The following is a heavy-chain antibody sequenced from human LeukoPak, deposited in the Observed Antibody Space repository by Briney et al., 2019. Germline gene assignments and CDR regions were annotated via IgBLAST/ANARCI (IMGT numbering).Heavy chain of an antibody. J-gene: IGHJ4*02. Sequence: PGGSLRLSCAASGFTFSSYTMDWVRQAPGKGLEWVASISSAGGYIYYADSVKGRFTISRDNTKNSLYLQLDSLRAEDTALYYCARWVIGSSSFDYWGQGTLVTVSS. D-gene: IGHD6-6*01. CDR3: ARWVIGSSSFDY. V-gene: IGHV3-21*01. CDR2: ISSAGGYI. CDR1: GFTFSSYT.